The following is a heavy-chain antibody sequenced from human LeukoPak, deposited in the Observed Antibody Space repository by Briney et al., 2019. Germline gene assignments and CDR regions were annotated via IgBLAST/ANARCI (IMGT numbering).Heavy chain of an antibody. Sequence: GGSLRLSCAASGFTFSSYEMNWVRQAPGKGLEWVSYISSSGSTIYYADSVKGRFTISRDNAKNSQYLQMNSLRAEDTAVYYCAELGITMIGGVWGKGTTVTISS. CDR1: GFTFSSYE. CDR2: ISSSGSTI. J-gene: IGHJ6*04. CDR3: AELGITMIGGV. D-gene: IGHD3-10*02. V-gene: IGHV3-48*03.